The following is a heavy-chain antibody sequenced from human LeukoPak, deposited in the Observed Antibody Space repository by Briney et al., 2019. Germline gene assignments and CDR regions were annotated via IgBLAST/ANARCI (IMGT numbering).Heavy chain of an antibody. V-gene: IGHV3-23*01. CDR2: ISPSGDIT. D-gene: IGHD3-22*01. CDR1: GFTFSNHG. CDR3: AKDPVYYYDSSGYYDY. Sequence: GGSLRLSCAASGFTFSNHGMNWVRQAPGKGLEWVSGISPSGDITYYADSVKGRFTISRDNSKNTLYLQMNSLRAGDTAVYYCAKDPVYYYDSSGYYDYWGEGTLVTVSS. J-gene: IGHJ4*02.